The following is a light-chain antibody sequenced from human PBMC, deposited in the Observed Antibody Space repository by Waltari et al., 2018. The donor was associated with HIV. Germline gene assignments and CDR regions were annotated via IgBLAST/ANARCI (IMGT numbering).Light chain of an antibody. Sequence: QSALTQPASVSGSPGQSSTLSCTGASSDVGRYTYVPWYQHHPGKAPKLIIYDVSNRPSGVSNRFSGSKSGTTASLTISGLQAEDEADYYCSSYTSSRTVVFGGGTKLTVL. J-gene: IGLJ2*01. CDR3: SSYTSSRTVV. V-gene: IGLV2-14*03. CDR2: DVS. CDR1: SSDVGRYTY.